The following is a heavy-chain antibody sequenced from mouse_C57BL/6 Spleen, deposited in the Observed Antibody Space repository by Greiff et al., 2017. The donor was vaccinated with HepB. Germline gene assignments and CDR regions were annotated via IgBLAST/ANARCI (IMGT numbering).Heavy chain of an antibody. CDR3: ARGVTGEYYAMDY. CDR2: IYPGDGDT. CDR1: GYAFSSSW. J-gene: IGHJ4*01. Sequence: QVQLKESGPELVKPGASVKISCKASGYAFSSSWMNWVKQRPGKGLEWIGRIYPGDGDTNYNGKFKGKATLTADKSSSTAYMQLSSLTSEDSAVYFCARGVTGEYYAMDYWGQGTSVTVSS. D-gene: IGHD2-2*01. V-gene: IGHV1-82*01.